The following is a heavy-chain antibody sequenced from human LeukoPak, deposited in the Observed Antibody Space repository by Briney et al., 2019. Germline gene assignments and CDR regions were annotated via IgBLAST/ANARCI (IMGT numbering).Heavy chain of an antibody. CDR1: GYTFTSYG. CDR3: ARGLGY. V-gene: IGHV1-18*01. Sequence: GASVKVSCKASGYTFTSYGISWVRQAPGQGLEWMGWISAYNGNTNYAQKLQGRVTITRNTSISTAYMELSSLRSEDTAVYYCARGLGYWGQGTLVTVSS. CDR2: ISAYNGNT. D-gene: IGHD7-27*01. J-gene: IGHJ4*02.